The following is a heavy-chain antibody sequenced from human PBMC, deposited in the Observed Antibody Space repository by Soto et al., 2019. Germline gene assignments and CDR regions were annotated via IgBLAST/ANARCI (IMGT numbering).Heavy chain of an antibody. Sequence: EVQLVESGGGSIQPGGSLRLSCAVSGFAVSSNYMSWVRQGPGKGLEWVSHIYSGGNINYADSVKGQLTISRDASKNTLYLQMNSLRDAEMAVYFCARVDWIVGRDYWGQGTLVTVSS. CDR1: GFAVSSNY. V-gene: IGHV3-53*01. J-gene: IGHJ4*02. D-gene: IGHD2-21*01. CDR3: ARVDWIVGRDY. CDR2: IYSGGNI.